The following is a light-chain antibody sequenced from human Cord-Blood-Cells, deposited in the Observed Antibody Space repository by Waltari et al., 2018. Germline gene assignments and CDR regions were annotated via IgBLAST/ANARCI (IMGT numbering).Light chain of an antibody. CDR3: QQYNSYSYS. V-gene: IGKV1-5*03. J-gene: IGKJ2*03. CDR1: QSISSW. Sequence: DIKMTQSPSTLSASVGDRVTITYRASQSISSWLAWYQQKPGKAPKLLIYKASSLESGVPSRFSGSGSGTEFTLTISSLQPDDFATYYCQQYNSYSYSFGQGTKLEIK. CDR2: KAS.